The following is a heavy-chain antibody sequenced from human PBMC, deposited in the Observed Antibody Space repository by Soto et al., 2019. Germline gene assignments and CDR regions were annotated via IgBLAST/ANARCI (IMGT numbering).Heavy chain of an antibody. J-gene: IGHJ5*02. D-gene: IGHD2-8*01. CDR3: ARDPRGVNWFDP. V-gene: IGHV3-74*01. Sequence: GGSLRLSCAASGFTFSYYWMHWVRQAPGKGLVWVSRINSDGSSTNYADSVKGRFTISRDNAKNTLYLQMNSLRAEDTAVYYCARDPRGVNWFDPWGQGTLVTVSS. CDR1: GFTFSYYW. CDR2: INSDGSST.